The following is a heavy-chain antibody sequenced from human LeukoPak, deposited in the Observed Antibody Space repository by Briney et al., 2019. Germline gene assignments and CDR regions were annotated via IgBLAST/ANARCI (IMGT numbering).Heavy chain of an antibody. CDR1: GGTFSSYA. CDR2: IIPIFGTA. D-gene: IGHD2-8*02. Sequence: ASVKVSCKASGGTFSSYAISWVRQAPGQGLEWMGGIIPIFGTANYAQKFQGRVTMTEDTSTDTAYMELSSLRSEDTAVYYCATPDLLVGPENIPGNWGQGTLVTVSS. V-gene: IGHV1-69*06. J-gene: IGHJ4*02. CDR3: ATPDLLVGPENIPGN.